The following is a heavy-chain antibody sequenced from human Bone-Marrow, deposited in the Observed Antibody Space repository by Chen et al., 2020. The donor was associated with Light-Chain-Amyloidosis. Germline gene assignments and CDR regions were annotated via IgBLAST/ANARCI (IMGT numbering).Heavy chain of an antibody. CDR1: GYTFPNYW. J-gene: IGHJ4*02. Sequence: EVQLEQSGPEVKKPGESLKISCKGSGYTFPNYWIGWVRQMPGKGLEWMGVIYPDDSDAGYSPSFEGQVTISADKSITPAYLQWRSLKASDTAMYYCARRRDGYNFDYWGQGTLVTVSS. D-gene: IGHD5-12*01. V-gene: IGHV5-51*01. CDR2: IYPDDSDA. CDR3: ARRRDGYNFDY.